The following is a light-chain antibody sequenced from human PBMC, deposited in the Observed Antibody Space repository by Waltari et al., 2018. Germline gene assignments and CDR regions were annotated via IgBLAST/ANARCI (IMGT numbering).Light chain of an antibody. J-gene: IGKJ3*01. Sequence: EVVMTQSPLSLPVTLGQPASISCRSGQSLVYTDGNTYLSRFHQRPGQSPRRLIYKVSNRDAGVPDRFSGSGSGTDFTLKISGVEAEDIGIYYCMQGIHWPFTFGPGTKVDIK. CDR3: MQGIHWPFT. CDR2: KVS. V-gene: IGKV2-30*01. CDR1: QSLVYTDGNTY.